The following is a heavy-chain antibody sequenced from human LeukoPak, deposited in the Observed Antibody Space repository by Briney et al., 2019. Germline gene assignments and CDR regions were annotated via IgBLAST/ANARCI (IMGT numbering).Heavy chain of an antibody. J-gene: IGHJ3*02. CDR1: GFTFSSYE. Sequence: PGGSLRLSCAASGFTFSSYEMNWVRQAPGKGLEWVAFIRYDGSNKYYADSVKGRFTISRDNSKNTLYLQMNSLRAEDTAVYYCANFAWGSYRSDAFDIWGQGTMVTVSS. CDR2: IRYDGSNK. V-gene: IGHV3-30*02. D-gene: IGHD3-16*02. CDR3: ANFAWGSYRSDAFDI.